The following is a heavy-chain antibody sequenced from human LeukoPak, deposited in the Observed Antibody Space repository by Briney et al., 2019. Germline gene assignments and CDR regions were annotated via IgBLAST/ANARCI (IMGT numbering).Heavy chain of an antibody. Sequence: ASVKVSCKASGYTFTSYDINWVRQATGQGLEWMGWMNPNSGNTGYAQKFQGRVTITRSTSISTAYMELSSLRSEDTAVYYCARGGYCGGDCYNDAFDIWGQGTMVTVSS. V-gene: IGHV1-8*03. CDR3: ARGGYCGGDCYNDAFDI. CDR1: GYTFTSYD. J-gene: IGHJ3*02. CDR2: MNPNSGNT. D-gene: IGHD2-21*01.